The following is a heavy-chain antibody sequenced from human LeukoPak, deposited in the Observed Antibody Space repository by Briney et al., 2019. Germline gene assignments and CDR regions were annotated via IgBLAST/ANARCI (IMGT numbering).Heavy chain of an antibody. D-gene: IGHD5-18*01. CDR2: IWYDGSNK. CDR1: GFTFSSYA. Sequence: GGSLRLSCAASGFTFSSYAMSWVRQAPGKGLEWVAVIWYDGSNKYSADSVKGRFTISRDNSKNTLYLQMNSLRAEDTAVYYCARDLSYGPYDYWGQGTLVTVSS. CDR3: ARDLSYGPYDY. J-gene: IGHJ4*02. V-gene: IGHV3-33*08.